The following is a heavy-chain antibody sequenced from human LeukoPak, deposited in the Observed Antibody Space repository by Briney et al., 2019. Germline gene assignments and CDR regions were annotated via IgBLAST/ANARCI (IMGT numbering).Heavy chain of an antibody. V-gene: IGHV3-33*01. J-gene: IGHJ6*02. CDR2: IWYDGSNK. CDR1: GFTFSSYG. Sequence: GGSLRLSCAASGFTFSSYGMHWVRQAPGKGLEWVAVIWYDGSNKYYADSVKGRFTISRDNSKNTLHLQMNSLRAEDTAVYYCAREPLPYYYYYGMDVWGQGTTVTVSS. CDR3: AREPLPYYYYYGMDV.